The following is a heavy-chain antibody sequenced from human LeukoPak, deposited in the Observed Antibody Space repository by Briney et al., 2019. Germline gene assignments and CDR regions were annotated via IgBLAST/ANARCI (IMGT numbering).Heavy chain of an antibody. Sequence: GGSLRLSCAASAFSLNAYNMNWVRQAPGKGLEWVSSISYTGTYIYYADSVKGRFTISRDNAQNSLYLQMNSLRAEDTAVYYCARLRGSYCMDVWGKGTTVTVSS. V-gene: IGHV3-21*01. CDR2: ISYTGTYI. CDR1: AFSLNAYN. D-gene: IGHD1-26*01. CDR3: ARLRGSYCMDV. J-gene: IGHJ6*03.